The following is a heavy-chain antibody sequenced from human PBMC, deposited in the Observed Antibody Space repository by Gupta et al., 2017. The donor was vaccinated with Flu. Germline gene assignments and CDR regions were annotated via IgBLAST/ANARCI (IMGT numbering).Heavy chain of an antibody. CDR3: VCIAVNGGYNWCDP. CDR2: IYWNENK. Sequence: QITIKESGPTLVKPTQTLTLTCAFSGFSVSSSGVGVGWIRQPPGKALEWLGVIYWNENKHYRPSLESRLSITKDTSKNQVVLRMTNMDPGDTATYVCVCIAVNGGYNWCDPWGQGTRVTVSS. V-gene: IGHV2-5*04. D-gene: IGHD6-19*01. CDR1: GFSVSSSGVG. J-gene: IGHJ5*02.